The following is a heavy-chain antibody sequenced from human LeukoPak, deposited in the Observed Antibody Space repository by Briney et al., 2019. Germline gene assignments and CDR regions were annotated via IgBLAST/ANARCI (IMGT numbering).Heavy chain of an antibody. CDR2: ISGSGVTT. V-gene: IGHV3-23*01. CDR3: VNDRTYSGTYQGAFDI. D-gene: IGHD1-26*01. Sequence: GGSLRLSCRASGFTFSSFAMSWVRQTPEKGLEWVSVISGSGVTTDYADSVKGRFTTSRDNSEDTLYLQMDSLRAEDTAIYYCVNDRTYSGTYQGAFDIWGQGTMVTVSS. CDR1: GFTFSSFA. J-gene: IGHJ3*02.